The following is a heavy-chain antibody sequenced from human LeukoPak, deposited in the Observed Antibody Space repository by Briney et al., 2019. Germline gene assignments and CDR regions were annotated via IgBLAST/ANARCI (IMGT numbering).Heavy chain of an antibody. Sequence: GGSLRLSCAASTLTFSSYGMHWVRQAPGKGLEWVAVISYDGSNKYYADSVKGRFTISRDNSKNTLYLQMNSLRAEDTAVYYCAKVRSQYSQASGYWGQGTLVTVSS. CDR3: AKVRSQYSQASGY. CDR2: ISYDGSNK. CDR1: TLTFSSYG. J-gene: IGHJ4*02. V-gene: IGHV3-30*18. D-gene: IGHD4-4*01.